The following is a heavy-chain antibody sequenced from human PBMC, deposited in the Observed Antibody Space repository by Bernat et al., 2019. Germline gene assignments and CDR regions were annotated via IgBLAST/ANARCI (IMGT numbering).Heavy chain of an antibody. CDR1: GFTFSSYW. CDR3: ARGPVTHLYYYYGMDV. D-gene: IGHD4-11*01. V-gene: IGHV3-7*03. J-gene: IGHJ6*02. Sequence: EVQLVESGGGLVQPGGSLRLSCAASGFTFSSYWIIWVRQAPGKGLEWVANIKQDGSEKYYVDSVKGRFTISRDNAKNSLYLQMNSLRAEDTAVYYCARGPVTHLYYYYGMDVWGQGTTVTVSS. CDR2: IKQDGSEK.